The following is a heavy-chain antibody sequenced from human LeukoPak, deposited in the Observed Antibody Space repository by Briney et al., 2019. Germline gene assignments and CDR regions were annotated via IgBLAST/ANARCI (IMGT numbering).Heavy chain of an antibody. CDR1: GFTFSSYA. J-gene: IGHJ4*02. CDR3: AQNVWSGYSEYFDY. V-gene: IGHV3-23*01. D-gene: IGHD3-3*01. CDR2: ISGSGGST. Sequence: PGGSLRLSCAATGFTFSSYAMSWVRQAPGKGLEWVSAISGSGGSTYYADSVKGRFTISRDNSKSTLYLQMNSLRAEDTAVYYCAQNVWSGYSEYFDYWGQGTLVTVSS.